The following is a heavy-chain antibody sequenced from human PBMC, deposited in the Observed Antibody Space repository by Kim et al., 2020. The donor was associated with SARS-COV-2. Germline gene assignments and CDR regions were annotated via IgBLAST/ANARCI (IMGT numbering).Heavy chain of an antibody. Sequence: SETLSLTCTVSGGSISSKSYYWGWIRQPPGKGLEWIGSIYYSGSTYYNPSLKSRVTMSVDTSKNQFSLKLSTVTAADTAVYYCARHFGLHGGWYVDYWGQGTQVTVS. J-gene: IGHJ4*02. CDR2: IYYSGST. CDR1: GGSISSKSYY. CDR3: ARHFGLHGGWYVDY. D-gene: IGHD6-19*01. V-gene: IGHV4-39*01.